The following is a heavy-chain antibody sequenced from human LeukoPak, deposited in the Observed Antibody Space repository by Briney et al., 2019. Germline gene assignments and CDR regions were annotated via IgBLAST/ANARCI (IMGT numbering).Heavy chain of an antibody. J-gene: IGHJ4*02. Sequence: GGSLRLSCAASGFTFDDYSMTWVRQAPGKGLEWVSGINWNGGSTGYADSVKGRFTISRDNAKNSLYLQMNSLRAEDTAVFYCAKDSSVFHYDSRNFDYWGQGTLVTVSS. D-gene: IGHD3-22*01. CDR2: INWNGGST. CDR1: GFTFDDYS. CDR3: AKDSSVFHYDSRNFDY. V-gene: IGHV3-20*04.